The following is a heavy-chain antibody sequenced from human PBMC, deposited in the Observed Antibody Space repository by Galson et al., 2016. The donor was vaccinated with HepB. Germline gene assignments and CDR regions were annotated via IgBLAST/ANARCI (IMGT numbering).Heavy chain of an antibody. V-gene: IGHV4-39*01. D-gene: IGHD3-22*01. J-gene: IGHJ4*02. CDR3: ARPKTAGGGYYDFDY. Sequence: GWIRQPPGKGLEWIGSISYSGSTYYNPSLKSRVTISVDTSKNHFSLKLSSVTAADTAVYYCARPKTAGGGYYDFDYWGQGTLVTVSS. CDR2: ISYSGST.